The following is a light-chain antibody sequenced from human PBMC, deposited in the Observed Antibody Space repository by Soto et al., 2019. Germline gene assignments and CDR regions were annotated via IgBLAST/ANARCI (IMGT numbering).Light chain of an antibody. CDR1: QGIGDT. Sequence: EVVMTQSPATLSVSPGEGVTLSCRASQGIGDTLAWYQHKPGQTPRLLIYAASRRATGIPDRFSGSGSGTDFTLTISRLEPEDLAVYYCQQYDYSVWTFGQGTKVDIK. CDR2: AAS. CDR3: QQYDYSVWT. J-gene: IGKJ1*01. V-gene: IGKV3D-15*01.